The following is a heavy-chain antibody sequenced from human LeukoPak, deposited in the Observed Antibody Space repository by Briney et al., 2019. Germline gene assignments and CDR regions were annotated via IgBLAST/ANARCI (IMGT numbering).Heavy chain of an antibody. CDR2: IIPIFGTA. CDR3: ARDVRSSSWFSDNWFDP. Sequence: ASVKVSCKASGGTFSSYAISWVRQAPGQGLEWMGGIIPIFGTANYAQKFQGRVTITTDESTSTAYMELSSLRSEDTAVYYCARDVRSSSWFSDNWFDPWGQGTLVTVSS. D-gene: IGHD6-13*01. CDR1: GGTFSSYA. J-gene: IGHJ5*02. V-gene: IGHV1-69*05.